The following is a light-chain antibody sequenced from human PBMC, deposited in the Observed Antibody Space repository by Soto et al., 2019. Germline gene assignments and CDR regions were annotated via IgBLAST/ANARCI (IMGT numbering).Light chain of an antibody. CDR2: EDN. CDR3: QSYDSSNLSGSARQLT. V-gene: IGLV6-57*02. J-gene: IGLJ1*01. CDR1: SGSIASNY. Sequence: NFMLTQPHSVSESPGKTVTISCTGSSGSIASNYVQWYQQRPGSAPTTVIYEDNQRPSGVPDRFSGSIDSSSNSASLPISGLKTEDEADYYCQSYDSSNLSGSARQLTFGSGT.